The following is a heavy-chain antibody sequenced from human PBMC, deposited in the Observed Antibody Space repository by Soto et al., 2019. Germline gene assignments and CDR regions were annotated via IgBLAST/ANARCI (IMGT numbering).Heavy chain of an antibody. CDR2: MSYNGKNE. Sequence: QAQLVESGGGAVQPGRSLRLSCVASGFTFRNHGMHWVGHAPGKGLEWVAVMSYNGKNEHYGDSLKGRFTISRDNSKNTVFLQINNLTPEDTAVYYCAKDRNYNAIVEMATTGMDVWGQGTTVTVSS. V-gene: IGHV3-30*18. J-gene: IGHJ6*02. D-gene: IGHD1-1*01. CDR3: AKDRNYNAIVEMATTGMDV. CDR1: GFTFRNHG.